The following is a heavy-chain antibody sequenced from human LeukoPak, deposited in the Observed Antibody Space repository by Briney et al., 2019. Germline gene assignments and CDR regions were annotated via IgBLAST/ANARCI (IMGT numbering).Heavy chain of an antibody. V-gene: IGHV1-18*01. CDR2: ISAYNGNT. D-gene: IGHD5-18*01. Sequence: GASVKVSCKASGYTFTSYGISWVRQAPGQGLEWMGWISAYNGNTNYAQKLQGRVTMTTDTSTSTAYMELRSLRSDDTAVYYCARVRGYSYGYSDYYYMDVWGKGTTVTVSS. J-gene: IGHJ6*03. CDR3: ARVRGYSYGYSDYYYMDV. CDR1: GYTFTSYG.